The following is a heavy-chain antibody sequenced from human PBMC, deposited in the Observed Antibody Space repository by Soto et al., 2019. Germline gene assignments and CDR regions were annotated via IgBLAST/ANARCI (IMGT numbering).Heavy chain of an antibody. CDR3: ASGQQLVRNY. CDR2: ICHSGST. Sequence: QLQLQESGSGLVKPSQTLSLTCAVSGGSISSGDYSWSWIRQPPGKGLEWIGYICHSGSTYYNPSLQSRVTISVDRSKNQFSLKLSSVTAADKAVYYCASGQQLVRNYWGQGTLVTVSS. V-gene: IGHV4-30-2*01. J-gene: IGHJ4*02. D-gene: IGHD6-13*01. CDR1: GGSISSGDYS.